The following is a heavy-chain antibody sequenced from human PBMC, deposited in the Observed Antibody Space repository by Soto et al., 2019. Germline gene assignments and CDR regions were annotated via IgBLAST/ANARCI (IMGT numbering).Heavy chain of an antibody. CDR1: GYTFSITY. CDR2: VYPSGGGT. J-gene: IGHJ6*02. V-gene: IGHV1-46*01. Sequence: QVQLVQSGAEVRKPGASVRVSCKAAGYTFSITYLHWLRQAPGQGLEWLGFVYPSGGGTNYKESFKGRLNITRDTSTSTVYMDLSRLTSEDTAIYYCARGYCSGGNCYNGLDVWGQGTTVTVSS. D-gene: IGHD2-15*01. CDR3: ARGYCSGGNCYNGLDV.